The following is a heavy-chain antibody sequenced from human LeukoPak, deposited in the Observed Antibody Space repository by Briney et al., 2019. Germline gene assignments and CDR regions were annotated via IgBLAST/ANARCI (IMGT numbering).Heavy chain of an antibody. D-gene: IGHD1-26*01. V-gene: IGHV3-23*01. CDR2: ISGNGGTT. Sequence: PGGSLRLSCAASGFAFNTYGMSWVRQAPGKGLEWVSAISGNGGTTYYADSVKGRFTISRDNSKNTLYLKMSSLGAEDTAVYYCAKDKEWGLDYWGQGTLVTVSS. CDR1: GFAFNTYG. J-gene: IGHJ4*02. CDR3: AKDKEWGLDY.